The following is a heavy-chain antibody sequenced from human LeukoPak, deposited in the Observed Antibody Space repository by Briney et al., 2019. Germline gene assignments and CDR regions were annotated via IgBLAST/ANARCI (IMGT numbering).Heavy chain of an antibody. Sequence: PGGSLRLFCAASGFTFGSYSMSWVRRAPGKGLEWVSSISSSGSYISSPDSVKGRFTISRDNTKNALFLQMNSLRGEDTAVYYCARVGCRGGSCSSRGDYYYGMDVWGQGTTVTVSS. CDR1: GFTFGSYS. V-gene: IGHV3-21*01. J-gene: IGHJ6*02. D-gene: IGHD2-15*01. CDR3: ARVGCRGGSCSSRGDYYYGMDV. CDR2: ISSSGSYI.